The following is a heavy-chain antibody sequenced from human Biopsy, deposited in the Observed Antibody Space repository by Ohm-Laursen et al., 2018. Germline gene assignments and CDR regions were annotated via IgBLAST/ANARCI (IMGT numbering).Heavy chain of an antibody. D-gene: IGHD5-12*01. V-gene: IGHV4-31*02. J-gene: IGHJ4*02. CDR3: ARLGSGDYFPTFFDF. Sequence: SQTLSLTWTVSGVSINGGRYYWNWIRHHPGKGLEWIGNIFYSANTYYNPPLKSRVTISVDTSKNQFSLKLSSVTAADTAVYYCARLGSGDYFPTFFDFWGQGALVTVSP. CDR1: GVSINGGRYY. CDR2: IFYSANT.